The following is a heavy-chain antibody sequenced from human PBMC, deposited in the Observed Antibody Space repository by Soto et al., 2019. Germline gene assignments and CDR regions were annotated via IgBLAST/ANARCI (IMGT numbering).Heavy chain of an antibody. V-gene: IGHV1-2*04. CDR3: ARGDSTDCSNGVCSFFYNHDMDV. CDR2: INPKSGGT. J-gene: IGHJ6*02. D-gene: IGHD2-8*01. Sequence: GASVKVSCKASGYSFTNYHIHWVRQAPGQGLEWLGRINPKSGGTSTAQKFQGWVTMTTDTSISTASMELTRLTSDDTAIYYCARGDSTDCSNGVCSFFYNHDMDVWGQGTTVTVSS. CDR1: GYSFTNYH.